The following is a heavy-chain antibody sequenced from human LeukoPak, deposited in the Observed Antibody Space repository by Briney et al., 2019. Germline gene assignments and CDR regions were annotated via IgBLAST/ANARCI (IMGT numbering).Heavy chain of an antibody. D-gene: IGHD6-19*01. CDR1: GFTFSSYW. CDR3: AKTQLATFDY. CDR2: ISYDGSNK. V-gene: IGHV3-30*18. Sequence: GGSLRLSCAASGFTFSSYWMSWVRQTPGKGLEWVAVISYDGSNKYYADSVKGRFTISRDNSKNTLYLQMNSLRPEDTAVYYCAKTQLATFDYWGQGTLVTVSS. J-gene: IGHJ4*02.